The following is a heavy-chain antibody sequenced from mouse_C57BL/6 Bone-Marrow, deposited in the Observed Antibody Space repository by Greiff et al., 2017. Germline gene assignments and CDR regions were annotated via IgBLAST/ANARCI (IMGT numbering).Heavy chain of an antibody. V-gene: IGHV1-54*01. Sequence: VKLLESGAELVRPGTSVKVSCKASGYAFTNYLIEWVKQRPGQGLEWIGVINPGSGGTNYNEKFKGKATLTADKSSSTAYMQLSSLTSEDSAVYFCARYPNYEYFDVWGTGTTVTVSS. CDR2: INPGSGGT. J-gene: IGHJ1*03. CDR3: ARYPNYEYFDV. CDR1: GYAFTNYL. D-gene: IGHD2-4*01.